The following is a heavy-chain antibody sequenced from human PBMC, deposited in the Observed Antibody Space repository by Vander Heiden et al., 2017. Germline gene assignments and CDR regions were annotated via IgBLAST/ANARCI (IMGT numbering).Heavy chain of an antibody. D-gene: IGHD5-18*01. CDR2: ISSSSSTI. J-gene: IGHJ6*02. Sequence: CAASGFTFSSYSMNWVRQAPGKGLEWVSYISSSSSTIYYADSVKGRFTISRDNAKNSLYLQMNSLREEETAVYYCASQGYSDGDYYYYGMDVWGQGTTVTVSS. CDR1: GFTFSSYS. V-gene: IGHV3-48*02. CDR3: ASQGYSDGDYYYYGMDV.